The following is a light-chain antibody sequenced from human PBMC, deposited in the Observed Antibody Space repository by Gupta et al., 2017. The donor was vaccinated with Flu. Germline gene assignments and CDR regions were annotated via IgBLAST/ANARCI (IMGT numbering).Light chain of an antibody. CDR3: QHDVDWPLT. V-gene: IGKV3-11*01. CDR2: GAS. Sequence: DIVLTQSPATLSLSPGERATLSCRASQNINRNLAWYQQKPGQAPRLLIHGASNRATGIPVRFSGSGSGTDFILTISRLEPEDFAVYYCQHDVDWPLTFGGGTRVEI. J-gene: IGKJ4*01. CDR1: QNINRN.